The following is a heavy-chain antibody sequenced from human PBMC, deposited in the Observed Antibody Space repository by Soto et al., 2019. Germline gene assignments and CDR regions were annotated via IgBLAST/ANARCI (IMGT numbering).Heavy chain of an antibody. V-gene: IGHV3-33*01. CDR2: IWYDGSNK. J-gene: IGHJ6*02. CDR3: ARDMARPEYYYGMDV. CDR1: GFTFSSYG. D-gene: IGHD6-6*01. Sequence: GGSLRLSCAASGFTFSSYGMHWVRQAPGKGLEWVAVIWYDGSNKYYADSVKGRFTISRDNSKNTLYLQMNSLRAEDTAVYYCARDMARPEYYYGMDVWGQETTVTVSS.